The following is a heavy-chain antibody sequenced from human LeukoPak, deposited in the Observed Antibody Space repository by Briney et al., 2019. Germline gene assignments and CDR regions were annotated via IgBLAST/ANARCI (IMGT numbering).Heavy chain of an antibody. CDR1: GGSISSYY. CDR3: ARLEGAAAGTLGY. Sequence: SETLSLTCTVSGGSISSYYWSWIRQPPGRGLEWIGYIYYSGSTNYNPSLKSRVTISVDTSKNQFSLKLSSVTAADTAVYYCARLEGAAAGTLGYWGQGTLVTVS. CDR2: IYYSGST. J-gene: IGHJ4*02. V-gene: IGHV4-59*08. D-gene: IGHD6-13*01.